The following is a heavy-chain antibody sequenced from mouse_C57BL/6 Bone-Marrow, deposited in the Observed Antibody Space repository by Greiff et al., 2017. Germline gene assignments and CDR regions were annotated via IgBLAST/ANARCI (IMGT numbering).Heavy chain of an antibody. V-gene: IGHV5-4*01. CDR1: GFTFSSYA. D-gene: IGHD2-5*01. J-gene: IGHJ3*01. Sequence: DVMLVESGGGLVKPGGSLKLSCAASGFTFSSYAMSWVRQTPEKRLEWVATISDGGSYTYYPDNVKGRFTISRDNAKNNLYLQMSHLKSEDTAMYYCARDHYSNYRGFAYWGQGTLVTVSA. CDR3: ARDHYSNYRGFAY. CDR2: ISDGGSYT.